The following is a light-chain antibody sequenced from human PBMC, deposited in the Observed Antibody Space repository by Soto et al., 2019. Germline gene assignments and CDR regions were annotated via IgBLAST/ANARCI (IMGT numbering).Light chain of an antibody. V-gene: IGLV1-47*01. CDR1: SSNIGSNY. Sequence: QLVLTQPPSASGTPGQRVTISCSGSSSNIGSNYVYWYQQLPGTAPKLLIYRNNQRPSGVPDRFSGSKSGTSASLATSGLRSEDEADYYCAAWDDSLSGRVFGGGTQLTVL. CDR3: AAWDDSLSGRV. CDR2: RNN. J-gene: IGLJ2*01.